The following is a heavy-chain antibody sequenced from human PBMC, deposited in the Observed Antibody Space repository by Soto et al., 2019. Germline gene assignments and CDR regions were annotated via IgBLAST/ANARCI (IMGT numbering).Heavy chain of an antibody. V-gene: IGHV1-69*02. Sequence: QVQLVQSGAEVKKPGSSVKVSCKASGGTFSSYTISWVRQAPGQGLEWMGRIIPILGIANYAQKFQGRVTITADKSTSTAYMELSSLRSEDTAMYYCARWAAIAAANNWFDPWGQGTLVTVSS. D-gene: IGHD6-13*01. J-gene: IGHJ5*02. CDR1: GGTFSSYT. CDR3: ARWAAIAAANNWFDP. CDR2: IIPILGIA.